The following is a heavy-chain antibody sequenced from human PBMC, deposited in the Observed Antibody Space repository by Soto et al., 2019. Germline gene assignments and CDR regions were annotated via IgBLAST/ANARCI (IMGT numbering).Heavy chain of an antibody. V-gene: IGHV3-21*01. Sequence: LRLSCAASGFTFSSYSMNWVRQAPGKGLEWVSSISSSSSYIYYADSVKGRFTISRDNAKNSLYLQMNSLRAEDTAVYYCARDPYSSYYYDSSGYPRPYYYGMDVWGQGTTVTVYS. CDR2: ISSSSSYI. D-gene: IGHD3-22*01. CDR1: GFTFSSYS. CDR3: ARDPYSSYYYDSSGYPRPYYYGMDV. J-gene: IGHJ6*02.